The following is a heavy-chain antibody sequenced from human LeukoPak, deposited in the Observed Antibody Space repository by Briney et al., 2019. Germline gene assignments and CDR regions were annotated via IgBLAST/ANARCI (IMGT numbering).Heavy chain of an antibody. CDR3: ASYCSSTSCYVKSSDAFDI. J-gene: IGHJ3*02. Sequence: SETLSLTCTVSGGSISSYYWSWIRQPPGKGLEWIGYIYYSGSTNYNPSLKSRVTMSVDTSKNQFSLKLSSVTAADTAVYYCASYCSSTSCYVKSSDAFDIWGQGTMVTVSS. D-gene: IGHD2-2*01. V-gene: IGHV4-59*12. CDR2: IYYSGST. CDR1: GGSISSYY.